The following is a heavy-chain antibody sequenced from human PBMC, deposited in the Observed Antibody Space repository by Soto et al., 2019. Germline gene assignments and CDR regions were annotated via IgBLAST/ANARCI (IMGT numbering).Heavy chain of an antibody. CDR1: GFTFSSYG. CDR3: ARDIAAAGTTYDY. CDR2: IWYDGSNK. Sequence: LRLSCAASGFTFSSYGMHWVRQAPGKGLEWVAVIWYDGSNKYYADSVKGRFTISRDNSKNTLYLQMNSLRAEDTAVYYCARDIAAAGTTYDYWGQGTLVTVSS. D-gene: IGHD6-13*01. V-gene: IGHV3-33*01. J-gene: IGHJ4*02.